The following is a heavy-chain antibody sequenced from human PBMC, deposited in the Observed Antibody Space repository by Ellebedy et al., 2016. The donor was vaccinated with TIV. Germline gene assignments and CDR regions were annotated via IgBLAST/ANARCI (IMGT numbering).Heavy chain of an antibody. Sequence: SETLSLXXTVSGGSISRSSYYWGWIRQPPGKGLEWIGGIYYSGRTYYNPSLKSRVSVSVDTSKNQFSLKLSSVTAADTAVYYCARGRFEWLLYYYYYMDVWGKGTTVTVSS. CDR3: ARGRFEWLLYYYYYMDV. D-gene: IGHD3-3*01. CDR1: GGSISRSSYY. CDR2: IYYSGRT. V-gene: IGHV4-39*07. J-gene: IGHJ6*03.